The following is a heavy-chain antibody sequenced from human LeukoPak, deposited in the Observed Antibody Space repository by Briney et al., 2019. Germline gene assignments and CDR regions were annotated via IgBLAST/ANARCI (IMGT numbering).Heavy chain of an antibody. CDR3: ARGGDYSSSWYVRSWFDP. CDR1: GGSISSGGYS. Sequence: SETLSLTCAVSGGSISSGGYSWSWIRQPPGKGLEWIGSIYYSGSTYYDPSLKSRVTISVDTSKNQFSLKLSSVTAADTAVYYCARGGDYSSSWYVRSWFDPWGQGTLVTVSS. V-gene: IGHV4-39*07. CDR2: IYYSGST. D-gene: IGHD6-13*01. J-gene: IGHJ5*02.